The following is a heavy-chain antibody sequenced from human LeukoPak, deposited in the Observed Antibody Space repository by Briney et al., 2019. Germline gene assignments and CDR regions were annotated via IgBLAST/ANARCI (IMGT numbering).Heavy chain of an antibody. Sequence: ASVKVSCKASGYTFTSYGISCVRQAPGQGLEWMGWISAYNGNTNYAQKLQGRVTMATDTSTSTAYMELRSLRSDDTAVYYCARGGTVTTIPGFDYWGQGTLVTVSS. CDR3: ARGGTVTTIPGFDY. V-gene: IGHV1-18*01. J-gene: IGHJ4*02. CDR1: GYTFTSYG. D-gene: IGHD4-17*01. CDR2: ISAYNGNT.